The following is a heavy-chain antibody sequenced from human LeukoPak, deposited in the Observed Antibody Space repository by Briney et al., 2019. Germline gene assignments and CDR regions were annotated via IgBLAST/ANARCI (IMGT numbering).Heavy chain of an antibody. CDR1: GGSFSGYY. CDR2: INHSGST. Sequence: SETLSLTCAVYGGSFSGYYWSWIRQPPGKGLEWIGEINHSGSTNYNPSLKSRVTISVDTSKNQFSLKLSSVTAADTAVYYCARGVEGYCSSTSCYPYYYYYYYMGVWGKGTTVTVSS. D-gene: IGHD2-2*01. CDR3: ARGVEGYCSSTSCYPYYYYYYYMGV. J-gene: IGHJ6*03. V-gene: IGHV4-34*01.